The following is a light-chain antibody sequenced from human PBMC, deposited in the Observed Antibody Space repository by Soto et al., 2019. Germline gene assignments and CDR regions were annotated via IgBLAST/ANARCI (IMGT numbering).Light chain of an antibody. CDR1: SNDVGGYDY. Sequence: QSPLTQPPSASGSPGQSVTISCTGTSNDVGGYDYVSWYQQHPGKAPKLMIYEVSKRPSGVPDRFSGSKSGNTASLTVSGLQAEDEADYYCSSYAGSNILVFGGGTKLTVL. J-gene: IGLJ2*01. CDR3: SSYAGSNILV. V-gene: IGLV2-8*01. CDR2: EVS.